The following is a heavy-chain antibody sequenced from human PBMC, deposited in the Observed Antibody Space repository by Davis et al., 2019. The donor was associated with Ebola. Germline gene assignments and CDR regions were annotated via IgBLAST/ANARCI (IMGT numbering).Heavy chain of an antibody. D-gene: IGHD2-21*01. J-gene: IGHJ4*02. CDR1: GGSISSGDYY. Sequence: SETLSLTCTVSGGSISSGDYYWSWIRQPPGKGLEWIEYIYYSGSTYYNPSLKSRVTISVDTSKNQFSLKLSSVTAADTAVYYCARHSLPYYSDYWGQGTLVTVSS. CDR3: ARHSLPYYSDY. V-gene: IGHV4-30-4*01. CDR2: IYYSGST.